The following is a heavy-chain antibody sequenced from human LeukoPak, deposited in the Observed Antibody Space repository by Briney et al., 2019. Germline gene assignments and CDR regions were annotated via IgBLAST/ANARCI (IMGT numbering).Heavy chain of an antibody. V-gene: IGHV1-18*01. J-gene: IGHJ4*02. Sequence: ASVKVSCKASGYTFTSYGISWVRQAPGQGLEWMGWISVYNGNTNYAQKLQGRVTMTTDTSTSTAYMELRSLRSDDTAVYYCARDIRRGYSYGSGYWGQGTLVTVSS. CDR1: GYTFTSYG. D-gene: IGHD5-18*01. CDR3: ARDIRRGYSYGSGY. CDR2: ISVYNGNT.